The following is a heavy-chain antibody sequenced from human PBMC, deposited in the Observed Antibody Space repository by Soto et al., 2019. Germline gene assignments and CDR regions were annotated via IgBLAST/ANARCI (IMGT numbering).Heavy chain of an antibody. J-gene: IGHJ3*02. CDR1: GGSISGDH. V-gene: IGHV4-59*01. CDR2: VSSSGST. Sequence: SETLSLTCTVSGGSISGDHWNWIRQPPGKGLEWIAYVSSSGSTKYNPSLKSRVTISIDTTKNQFSLRLSSVTAAGTAVYYCASGFYDSRGYSEAFDIWGQGTKVTVSS. D-gene: IGHD3-22*01. CDR3: ASGFYDSRGYSEAFDI.